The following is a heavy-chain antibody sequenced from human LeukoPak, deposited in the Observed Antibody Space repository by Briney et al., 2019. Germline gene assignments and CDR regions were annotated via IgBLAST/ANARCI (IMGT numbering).Heavy chain of an antibody. J-gene: IGHJ4*02. CDR1: GFTFSNYR. V-gene: IGHV3-21*01. CDR3: AREAYSSYYFDF. Sequence: PGGSLRLSCEASGFTFSNYRMSWVRRAPGKGLEWVSSISSSSSYIYYADSVKGRFTISRDNSKNSLYLQMNSLRADDTAVYYCAREAYSSYYFDFWGQGTLVTVSS. D-gene: IGHD4-11*01. CDR2: ISSSSSYI.